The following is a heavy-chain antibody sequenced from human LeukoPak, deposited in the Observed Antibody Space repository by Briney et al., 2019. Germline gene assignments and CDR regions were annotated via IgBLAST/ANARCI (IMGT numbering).Heavy chain of an antibody. Sequence: QAGGSLRLPCAASGFTFSNAWMSWVRQAPGKGLEWVSAISGSGGSTYYADSVKGRFTISRDNSKNTLYLQMNSLRAEDTAVYYCAKDRDYGDKPDYWGQGTLVTVSS. J-gene: IGHJ4*02. CDR2: ISGSGGST. D-gene: IGHD4-17*01. CDR3: AKDRDYGDKPDY. CDR1: GFTFSNAW. V-gene: IGHV3-23*01.